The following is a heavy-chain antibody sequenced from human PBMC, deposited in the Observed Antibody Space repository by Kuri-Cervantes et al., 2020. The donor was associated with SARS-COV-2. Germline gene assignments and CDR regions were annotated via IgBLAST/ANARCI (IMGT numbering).Heavy chain of an antibody. CDR1: GGTFSSYA. CDR3: ARVGYSSSWYAENSPGFDY. D-gene: IGHD6-13*01. V-gene: IGHV1-8*02. Sequence: ASVKVSCKASGGTFSSYAISWVRQAPGQGLEWMGWMNPNSGNTGYAQKFQGRVTMTRNTSISTAYMELSSLRSEDTAVYYCARVGYSSSWYAENSPGFDYWGQGTLVTVSS. J-gene: IGHJ4*02. CDR2: MNPNSGNT.